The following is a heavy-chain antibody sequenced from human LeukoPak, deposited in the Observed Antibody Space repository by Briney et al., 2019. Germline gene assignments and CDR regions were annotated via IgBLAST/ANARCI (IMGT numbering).Heavy chain of an antibody. D-gene: IGHD6-13*01. CDR2: IKQDAGEI. CDR1: GFTFKNAW. CDR3: ARLGSSWDFFDF. J-gene: IGHJ4*02. V-gene: IGHV3-7*01. Sequence: SGGSLRLSCVASGFTFKNAWMSWVRQAPGKGLEWVANIKQDAGEIRYVDSVKGRFTISRDNAKNSVYLQMNSLRAEDTGVYYCARLGSSWDFFDFWGQGTLVTAS.